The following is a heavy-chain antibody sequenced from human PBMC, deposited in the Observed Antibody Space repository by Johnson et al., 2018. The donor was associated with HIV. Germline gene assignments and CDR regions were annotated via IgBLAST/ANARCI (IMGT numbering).Heavy chain of an antibody. D-gene: IGHD3/OR15-3a*01. CDR2: LSSGGYT. Sequence: VQVVESGGGLVQPGGSLRVSCAASGLSVSSYYMSWVRQAPGKGLEWVSVLSSGGYTYYTDSVNGRFTISRDNSKNTLYLQMNSLRAEDTAVYYCARDLGVDWSKGAFDIWGQGTMVTVSS. CDR1: GLSVSSYY. V-gene: IGHV3-66*01. CDR3: ARDLGVDWSKGAFDI. J-gene: IGHJ3*02.